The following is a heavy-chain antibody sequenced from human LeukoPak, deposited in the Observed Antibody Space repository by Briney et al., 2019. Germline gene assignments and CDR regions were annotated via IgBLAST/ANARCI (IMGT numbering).Heavy chain of an antibody. V-gene: IGHV1-69*05. CDR1: GGTFSSYA. CDR2: IIPIFGTA. J-gene: IGHJ6*03. Sequence: SVTVSCKASGGTFSSYAISWVRQAPGQGLEWMGGIIPIFGTANYAQKFQGRVTITTDESTSTAYMELSSLRSEDTAVYYCARDGGDYGVYYYYMDVWGKGTTVTVSS. D-gene: IGHD4-17*01. CDR3: ARDGGDYGVYYYYMDV.